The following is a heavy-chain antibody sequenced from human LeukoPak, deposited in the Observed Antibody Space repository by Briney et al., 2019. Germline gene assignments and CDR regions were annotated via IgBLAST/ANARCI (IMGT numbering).Heavy chain of an antibody. D-gene: IGHD6-19*01. J-gene: IGHJ4*02. Sequence: ASVKVSCKASGYTFTGYYMHWVRQAPGHGLEWMGWINPNSGGTNYAQKFQGWVTMTRDTSISTAFMELSRLRSDDTAVYYCAREYPGIAVAGKGYYFDSWGQGTLVTVSS. CDR3: AREYPGIAVAGKGYYFDS. V-gene: IGHV1-2*04. CDR2: INPNSGGT. CDR1: GYTFTGYY.